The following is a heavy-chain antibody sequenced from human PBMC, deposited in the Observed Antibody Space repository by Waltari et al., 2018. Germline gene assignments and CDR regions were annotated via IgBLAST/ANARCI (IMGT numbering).Heavy chain of an antibody. CDR2: FDPEDGET. CDR1: GYTLPELS. V-gene: IGHV1-24*01. Sequence: QVQLVQSGAEVKKPGASVKVSCKVSGYTLPELSMHWVRQAPGNGLEWMGGFDPEDGETIYAQKFQGRVTMTEDTSTDTAYMELSSLRSEDTAVYYCATPRPVGYCSGGSCYPFDYWGQGTLVTVSS. CDR3: ATPRPVGYCSGGSCYPFDY. D-gene: IGHD2-15*01. J-gene: IGHJ4*02.